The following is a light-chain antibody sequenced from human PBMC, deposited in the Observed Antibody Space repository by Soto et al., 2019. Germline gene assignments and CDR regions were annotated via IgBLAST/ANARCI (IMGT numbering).Light chain of an antibody. CDR1: QRVDRW. J-gene: IGKJ1*01. Sequence: IRMTQSPATLSASVGDRVTITCRASQRVDRWLAWYQQKPGKAPKLLISDASTLESGVPSRFSGSGSVTEFTLAIASLQPDDFATYYCQQYKDYTYTFGQGTKVDIK. V-gene: IGKV1-5*01. CDR3: QQYKDYTYT. CDR2: DAS.